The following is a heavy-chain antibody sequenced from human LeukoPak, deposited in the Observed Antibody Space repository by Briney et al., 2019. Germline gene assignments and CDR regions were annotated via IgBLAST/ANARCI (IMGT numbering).Heavy chain of an antibody. CDR1: GGSISSTGYH. CDR2: MFYSGSP. Sequence: SETMSLTCTVSGGSISSTGYHWGWIRQPPGKGLEWIGSMFYSGSPHYNPSLKSRVSISVDTSKNQLSLNLNSVTATDTAVYYCATSITGTTLYFFYMDVWGKGTTVTVS. V-gene: IGHV4-39*01. D-gene: IGHD1-7*01. J-gene: IGHJ6*03. CDR3: ATSITGTTLYFFYMDV.